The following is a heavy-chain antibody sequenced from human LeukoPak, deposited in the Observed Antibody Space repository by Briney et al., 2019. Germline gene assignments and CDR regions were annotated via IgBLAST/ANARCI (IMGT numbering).Heavy chain of an antibody. CDR3: ARPISSGWYGGFDY. CDR1: GGSFSGYY. V-gene: IGHV4-34*01. D-gene: IGHD6-19*01. J-gene: IGHJ4*02. Sequence: SETLSLTCAVYGGSFSGYYWSWIRQPPGKGLEWIGEINHSGSTNYNPSLKSRVSISVDTSKNQFSLKLSSVTAADTAVYYCARPISSGWYGGFDYWGQGTLVTVSS. CDR2: INHSGST.